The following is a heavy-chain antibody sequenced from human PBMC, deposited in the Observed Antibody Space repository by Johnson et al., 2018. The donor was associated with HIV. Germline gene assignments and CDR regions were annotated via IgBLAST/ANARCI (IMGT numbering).Heavy chain of an antibody. CDR3: AGRRDSSGYCYVNAFDI. Sequence: QLVESGGGVVQPGGSLRLSCAASGFSFSSYALHWVRQAPGKGLEWVAVVSYETTNKHYADSVKGRFNISRENAKNSLYLQMNSLRAEDTAVYYCAGRRDSSGYCYVNAFDIWGQGKMVTVSS. CDR1: GFSFSSYA. V-gene: IGHV3-30*14. J-gene: IGHJ3*02. D-gene: IGHD3-22*01. CDR2: VSYETTNK.